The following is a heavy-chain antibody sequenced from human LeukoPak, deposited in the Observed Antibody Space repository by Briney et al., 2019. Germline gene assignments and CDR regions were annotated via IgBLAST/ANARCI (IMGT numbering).Heavy chain of an antibody. V-gene: IGHV3-23*01. D-gene: IGHD3-10*01. J-gene: IGHJ6*03. CDR2: ISGSGGST. CDR3: AKEEWGFGEFPLFMDV. Sequence: PGGFLRLSCAVSGFTLRSYGMSWVRQAPGKGLEWVSTISGSGGSTYYADSVKGRFTISRDKSKNTLYLQMNSLRAEDTAVYYCAKEEWGFGEFPLFMDVWGKGATVTISS. CDR1: GFTLRSYG.